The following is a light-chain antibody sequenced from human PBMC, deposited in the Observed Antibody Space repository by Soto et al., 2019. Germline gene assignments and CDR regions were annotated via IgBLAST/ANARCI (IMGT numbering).Light chain of an antibody. Sequence: QSALTQPASVSGSPGQSITISCTGTSSDVGNYNLVAWYQQHPGKAPKLIIYEVNKWPSGVSNRFSGSKSGNTASLTISGLQAEDEDDYFCCSYAGSSTYVFGTGTKLTVL. V-gene: IGLV2-23*02. CDR3: CSYAGSSTYV. J-gene: IGLJ1*01. CDR2: EVN. CDR1: SSDVGNYNL.